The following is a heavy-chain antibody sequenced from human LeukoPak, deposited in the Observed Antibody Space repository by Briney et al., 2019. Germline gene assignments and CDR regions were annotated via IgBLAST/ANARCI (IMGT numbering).Heavy chain of an antibody. Sequence: ASVKVSCKASGYTFTGYYMHWVRQAPGQGLEWMGWINPNSGGTNYAQKLQGRVTMTTDTSTSTAYMELRSLRSDDTAVYYCARGNTMVRGVLNSWFDPWGQGTLVTVSS. CDR2: INPNSGGT. J-gene: IGHJ5*02. CDR3: ARGNTMVRGVLNSWFDP. V-gene: IGHV1-2*02. CDR1: GYTFTGYY. D-gene: IGHD3-10*01.